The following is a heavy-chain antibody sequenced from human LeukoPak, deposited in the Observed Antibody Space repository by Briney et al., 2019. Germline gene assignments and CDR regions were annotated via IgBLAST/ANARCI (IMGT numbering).Heavy chain of an antibody. D-gene: IGHD6-19*01. Sequence: GGSLRLSCAASGFTFSIYAMSWVRQAPGKGLEWVSAISGSGGSTYYADSVKGRFTISRDNSKNTLYLQMNSLRAEDTAVYYCAKGDLAGGYWYFDLWGRGTLVTVSS. V-gene: IGHV3-23*01. CDR3: AKGDLAGGYWYFDL. J-gene: IGHJ2*01. CDR2: ISGSGGST. CDR1: GFTFSIYA.